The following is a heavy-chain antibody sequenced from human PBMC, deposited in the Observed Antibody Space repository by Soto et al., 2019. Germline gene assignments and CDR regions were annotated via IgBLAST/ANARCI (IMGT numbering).Heavy chain of an antibody. D-gene: IGHD6-19*01. CDR1: GFTFSKFE. J-gene: IGHJ4*02. CDR3: VKGGWLDD. CDR2: ISVSGGET. V-gene: IGHV3-23*01. Sequence: EVQVLESGGGLVQPGGSRRLSCTASGFTFSKFEMSWARQASGKGLEWFSFISVSGGETHYADSVKGRFINSRDNSKNTLYLQMNSLRVEDMAVYYCVKGGWLDDWGQGTLVTVSS.